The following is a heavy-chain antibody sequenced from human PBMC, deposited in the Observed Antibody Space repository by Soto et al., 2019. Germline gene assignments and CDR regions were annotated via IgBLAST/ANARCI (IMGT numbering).Heavy chain of an antibody. J-gene: IGHJ4*02. V-gene: IGHV3-23*01. CDR1: GFTFSSYA. D-gene: IGHD6-19*01. Sequence: GGSLRLSCAASGFTFSSYAMSWVRQAPGKGLEWVSAISGSGGSTYYADSVKGRFTISRENSKNTLYLQMNSLRAEVTAVYYCANDPGYSSGWAFDYWGQGTLVTVSS. CDR3: ANDPGYSSGWAFDY. CDR2: ISGSGGST.